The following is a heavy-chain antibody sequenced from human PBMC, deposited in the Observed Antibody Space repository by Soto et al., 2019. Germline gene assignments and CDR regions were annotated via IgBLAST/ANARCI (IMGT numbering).Heavy chain of an antibody. V-gene: IGHV1-8*01. D-gene: IGHD3-3*01. CDR3: ARGKGNEGITIFGVVIIPVFYMDV. J-gene: IGHJ6*03. CDR2: MNPNSGNT. Sequence: ASVKVSCKASGYTFTSYDINWVRQATGQVLESKRWMNPNSGNTGYAQKFQGRVTMTRNTSISTAYMELSSLRSEDTAVYYCARGKGNEGITIFGVVIIPVFYMDVWGKGTTVTVSS. CDR1: GYTFTSYD.